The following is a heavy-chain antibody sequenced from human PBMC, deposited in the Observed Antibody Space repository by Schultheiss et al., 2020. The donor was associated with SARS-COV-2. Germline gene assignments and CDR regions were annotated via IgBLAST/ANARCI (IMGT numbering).Heavy chain of an antibody. Sequence: GGSLRLSCAASGFTFSSYWMSWVRQAPGKGLEWVSGISGSGGSTYYADSVKGRFTISRDNSKNTLYLQMNSLRAEDTAVYYCAKDGYYYDSSGSENFDYWGQGTLVTVSS. CDR2: ISGSGGST. V-gene: IGHV3-23*01. CDR3: AKDGYYYDSSGSENFDY. D-gene: IGHD3-22*01. J-gene: IGHJ4*02. CDR1: GFTFSSYW.